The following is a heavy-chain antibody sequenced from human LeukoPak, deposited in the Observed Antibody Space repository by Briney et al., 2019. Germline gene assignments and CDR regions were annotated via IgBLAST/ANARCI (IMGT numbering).Heavy chain of an antibody. V-gene: IGHV3-23*01. Sequence: AGGSLRLSCAASGFTFNSYAMSWVRQAPGKGLEWVSGISGSGGSTYYADSVKGRFTISRDNSKNTLYLRMNSLRAEDTAVYYCAKAIHYGSGSYRYYFDDWGQGTLVTVSS. J-gene: IGHJ4*02. CDR2: ISGSGGST. D-gene: IGHD3-10*01. CDR1: GFTFNSYA. CDR3: AKAIHYGSGSYRYYFDD.